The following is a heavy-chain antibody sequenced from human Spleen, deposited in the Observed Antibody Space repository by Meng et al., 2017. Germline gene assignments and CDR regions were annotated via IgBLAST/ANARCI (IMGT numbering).Heavy chain of an antibody. D-gene: IGHD6-19*01. CDR2: INPKSGDT. CDR1: GYTFPDYW. V-gene: IGHV1-2*06. CDR3: TRLRDKSGWPEHFQH. J-gene: IGHJ1*01. Sequence: ASVKVSCKASGYTFPDYWLHWVRRAPGQGLEWMGRINPKSGDTHYAQRFQGRVTMTGDTSISTAYMELSSLRSDDTAVYYCTRLRDKSGWPEHFQHWGQGTLVTVSS.